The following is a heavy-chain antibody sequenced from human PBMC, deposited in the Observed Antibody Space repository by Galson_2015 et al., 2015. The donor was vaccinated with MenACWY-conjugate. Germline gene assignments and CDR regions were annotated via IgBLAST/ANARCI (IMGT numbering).Heavy chain of an antibody. Sequence: SLRLSCAASGFIFNTYWMHWVRQAPGEGLVWVSRINPGGSSTTYADSVKDRFTISRDNAKNTLYLQMNSLRPEDTAVFYCAKTRGASFCFDSWGQGTLVTVSS. J-gene: IGHJ4*02. D-gene: IGHD1-26*01. V-gene: IGHV3-74*01. CDR1: GFIFNTYW. CDR2: INPGGSST. CDR3: AKTRGASFCFDS.